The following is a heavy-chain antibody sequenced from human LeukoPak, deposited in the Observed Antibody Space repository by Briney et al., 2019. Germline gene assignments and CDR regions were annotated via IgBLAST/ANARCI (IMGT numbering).Heavy chain of an antibody. D-gene: IGHD6-13*01. CDR1: GGSISSGIYY. CDR2: IYTSGST. CDR3: ARSRYSSSPYYYYYMDV. V-gene: IGHV4-61*02. J-gene: IGHJ6*03. Sequence: SETLSLTCTVSGGSISSGIYYWSWIRQPAGKGLEWTGRIYTSGSTNYNPSLKSRVTISVDTSKNQFSLKLSSVTAADTAVYYCARSRYSSSPYYYYYMDVWGKGTTVTVSS.